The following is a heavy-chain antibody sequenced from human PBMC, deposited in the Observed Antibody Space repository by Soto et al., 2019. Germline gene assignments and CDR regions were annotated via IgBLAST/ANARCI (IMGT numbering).Heavy chain of an antibody. CDR1: GYTFTSYA. V-gene: IGHV1-3*01. D-gene: IGHD5-12*01. J-gene: IGHJ6*02. CDR3: AMVGASGYDAYYYYGMDV. CDR2: INAGNGNT. Sequence: GASVKVSCKASGYTFTSYAMHWVRQAPGQKLEWMGWINAGNGNTKYSQKFQGRVTITRDTSASTAYMELSSLRSEDTAVHYCAMVGASGYDAYYYYGMDVWGQGTTVTVSS.